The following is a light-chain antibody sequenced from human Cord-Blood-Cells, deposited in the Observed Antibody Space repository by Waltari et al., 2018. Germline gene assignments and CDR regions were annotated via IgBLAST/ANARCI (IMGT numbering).Light chain of an antibody. V-gene: IGLV2-14*01. CDR1: SSDVGGYNY. Sequence: QSALTQPASVSGSPGQSITLSCTGTSSDVGGYNYVSWYPQHPGKAPKLTLYDVSNRPSGVSNRFSGSKSGNTASLTISGLQAEDEADYYCSSYTSSITLVFGTGTKVTVL. CDR3: SSYTSSITLV. CDR2: DVS. J-gene: IGLJ1*01.